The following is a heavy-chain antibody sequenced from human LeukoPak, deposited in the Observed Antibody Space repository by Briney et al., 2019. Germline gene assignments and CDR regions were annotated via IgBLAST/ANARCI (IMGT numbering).Heavy chain of an antibody. Sequence: GRSLRLSCAASGFTFSSYGMHWVRQAPGKGLEWVAVISYDGSNKYYADSVKGRFAISRDNSKNTLYLQMNSLRAEDTAVYYCARQYYYDSSGYYYEHAFDIWGQGTMVTVSS. V-gene: IGHV3-30*03. CDR3: ARQYYYDSSGYYYEHAFDI. CDR1: GFTFSSYG. D-gene: IGHD3-22*01. CDR2: ISYDGSNK. J-gene: IGHJ3*02.